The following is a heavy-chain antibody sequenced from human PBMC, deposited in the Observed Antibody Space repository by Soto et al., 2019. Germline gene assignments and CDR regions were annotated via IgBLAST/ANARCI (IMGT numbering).Heavy chain of an antibody. CDR3: AREGSHSAYNFAIGILRWSFDR. D-gene: IGHD1-1*01. CDR2: IFPNGNT. J-gene: IGHJ5*02. CDR1: GYSISSGYY. Sequence: SETLFLTFAVSGYSISSGYYWGWIRQPPGKGLERIGSIFPNGNTDYSPCLKSRVTLSLDTSKNQISLNLTSVTAADMAVYYCAREGSHSAYNFAIGILRWSFDRWGQGLPVTVSS. V-gene: IGHV4-38-2*02.